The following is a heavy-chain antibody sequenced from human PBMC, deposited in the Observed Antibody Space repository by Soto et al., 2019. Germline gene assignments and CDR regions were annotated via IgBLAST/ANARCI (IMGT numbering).Heavy chain of an antibody. V-gene: IGHV5-51*01. J-gene: IGHJ4*02. CDR3: ARQRAGFGREPLHLGELSSLDY. CDR1: GYSFTSYW. D-gene: IGHD3-16*02. Sequence: GESLKISCKGSGYSFTSYWIGWVRQMPGKGLEWMGIIYPGDSDTRYSPSFQGQVTISADKSISTAYLQWSSLKAPDTAMYYCARQRAGFGREPLHLGELSSLDYWGQGTLVTVSS. CDR2: IYPGDSDT.